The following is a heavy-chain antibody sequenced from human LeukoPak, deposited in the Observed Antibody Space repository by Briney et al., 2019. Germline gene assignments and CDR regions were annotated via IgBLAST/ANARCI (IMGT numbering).Heavy chain of an antibody. CDR3: ARLERGDGDCIDY. J-gene: IGHJ4*02. D-gene: IGHD4-17*01. Sequence: RGESLKISCKGSGYSFTSYWIGWVRQMPGKGLEWVGIIYPGDSDTRYSPSFQGQVTISADKSISTVYLQWSSLKASDTAMYYCARLERGDGDCIDYWGQGTLVTVSS. CDR2: IYPGDSDT. V-gene: IGHV5-51*01. CDR1: GYSFTSYW.